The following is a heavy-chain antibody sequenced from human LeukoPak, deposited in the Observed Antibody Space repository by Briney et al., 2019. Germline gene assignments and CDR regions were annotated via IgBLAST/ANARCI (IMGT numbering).Heavy chain of an antibody. CDR2: ISHDGNDR. Sequence: GGSLRLSCAASGFTFSSYDMHWVRQAPGKGLEWVAVISHDGNDRYYADSVKGRFTVSRDHSKSTLYLQMNSLRAEDTAVYYCAKVMEDSAGHYGNYYYYGMDVWGQGTTVTVSS. CDR1: GFTFSSYD. CDR3: AKVMEDSAGHYGNYYYYGMDV. D-gene: IGHD2-15*01. J-gene: IGHJ6*02. V-gene: IGHV3-30*18.